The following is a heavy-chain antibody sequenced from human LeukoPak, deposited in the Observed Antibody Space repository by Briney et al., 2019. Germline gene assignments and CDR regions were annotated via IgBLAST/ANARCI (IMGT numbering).Heavy chain of an antibody. D-gene: IGHD1-26*01. CDR1: GFTFSDYD. CDR3: GVGASSASEFDY. J-gene: IGHJ4*02. V-gene: IGHV3-21*01. Sequence: PGGSLRLSCAASGFTFSDYDLNWVRQAPGKGLEWISSIPGSSYNKYYAESLKGRVTISRDNAKNSLYLQMDSLRAEDTAVYYCGVGASSASEFDYWGQGTLVTVSS. CDR2: IPGSSYNK.